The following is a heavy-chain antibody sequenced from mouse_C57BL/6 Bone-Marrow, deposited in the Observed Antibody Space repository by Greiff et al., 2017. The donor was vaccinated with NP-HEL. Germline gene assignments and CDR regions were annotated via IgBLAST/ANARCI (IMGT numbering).Heavy chain of an antibody. CDR2: IDPETGGT. V-gene: IGHV1-15*01. Sequence: QVQLKESGAELVRPGASVTLSCKASGYTFTDYEMHWVKQTPVHGLEWIGAIDPETGGTAYNQKFKGKAILTADKSSSTAYMELRSLTSEDSAVYYCTRLWYSDVWGTGTTVTVSS. CDR3: TRLWYSDV. CDR1: GYTFTDYE. J-gene: IGHJ1*03.